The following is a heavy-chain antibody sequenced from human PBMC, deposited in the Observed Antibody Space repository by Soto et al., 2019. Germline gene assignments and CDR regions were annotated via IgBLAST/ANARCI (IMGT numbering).Heavy chain of an antibody. CDR2: IHYSGDT. J-gene: IGHJ3*02. V-gene: IGHV4-30-4*01. CDR3: ARGHYYDPFDS. Sequence: QVQLQESGRGLVRPSQTLSLTCTVSGGSISSGDYYWSWIRQPPGKDLEWIGHIHYSGDTDYNPSVKSRVIISVDTSKNQFSLKLSSVTAADAAIYYCARGHYYDPFDSWGQGTMVTVAS. D-gene: IGHD3-10*01. CDR1: GGSISSGDYY.